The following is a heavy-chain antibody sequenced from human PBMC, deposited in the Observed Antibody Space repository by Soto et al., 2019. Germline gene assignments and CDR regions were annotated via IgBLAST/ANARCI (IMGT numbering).Heavy chain of an antibody. Sequence: SETLSLTCTVSGGSISSGGYYWSWIRQHPGKGLEWIGYIYYSGSTYYNPSLKSRVTISVDTSKNQFSLKLSSVTAAGTAVYYCARGGYSYGPGPDYWGQGTLVTVSS. CDR2: IYYSGST. J-gene: IGHJ4*02. CDR1: GGSISSGGYY. D-gene: IGHD5-18*01. CDR3: ARGGYSYGPGPDY. V-gene: IGHV4-31*03.